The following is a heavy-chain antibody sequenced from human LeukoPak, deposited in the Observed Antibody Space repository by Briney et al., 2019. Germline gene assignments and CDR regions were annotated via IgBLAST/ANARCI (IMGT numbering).Heavy chain of an antibody. D-gene: IGHD3-16*02. Sequence: GGSLRLSCAASGFIFNSYAMHWVRQAPGRGLEYVSAITSNGGSTFYANSVKGRFTISRDNSKNTLYLQMGSLRAEDMAVYYCTRGPGYDYVWGSYRADYWGQGTLVTVSS. J-gene: IGHJ4*02. CDR2: ITSNGGST. CDR1: GFIFNSYA. V-gene: IGHV3-64*01. CDR3: TRGPGYDYVWGSYRADY.